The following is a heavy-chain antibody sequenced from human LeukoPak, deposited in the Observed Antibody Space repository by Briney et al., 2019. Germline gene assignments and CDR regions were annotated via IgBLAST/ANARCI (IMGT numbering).Heavy chain of an antibody. J-gene: IGHJ6*03. D-gene: IGHD4-17*01. CDR2: INPSGGST. CDR3: ARGASSLYGDFSSFSFYYYMDV. Sequence: ASVKVSCKASGYTFTSYYMHWVRQAPGQGLEWMGIINPSGGSTSYAQKFQGRVTMTRDMSTSTVYMELSSLRSEDTAVFYCARGASSLYGDFSSFSFYYYMDVWGKGTTVTVSS. CDR1: GYTFTSYY. V-gene: IGHV1-46*01.